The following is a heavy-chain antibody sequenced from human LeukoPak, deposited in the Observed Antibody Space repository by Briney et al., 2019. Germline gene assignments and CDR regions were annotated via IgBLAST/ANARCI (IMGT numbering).Heavy chain of an antibody. J-gene: IGHJ4*02. CDR2: IVVGSGNT. V-gene: IGHV1-58*02. Sequence: GTSVKVSCKASGFTFTSPAMQWVRQARGQRLEWIGWIVVGSGNTNYAQKFQERVTITRDMSTSTAYMELSSLRSEDTAVYYCAAGLRPYAYYLLDYWGQGTLVTVSS. CDR3: AAGLRPYAYYLLDY. D-gene: IGHD2/OR15-2a*01. CDR1: GFTFTSPA.